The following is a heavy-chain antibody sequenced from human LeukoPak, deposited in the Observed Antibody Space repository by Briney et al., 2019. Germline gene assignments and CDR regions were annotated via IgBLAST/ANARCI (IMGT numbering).Heavy chain of an antibody. J-gene: IGHJ1*01. Sequence: SETLSLTCTVSGGSISSSSYYWSWIRQPPGKGLEWIGYIYYSGSTNYNPSLKSRVTISVDTSKNQFSLKLSSVTAADTAVYYCARGTAAAGNGDFQHWGQGTLVTVSS. CDR2: IYYSGST. CDR3: ARGTAAAGNGDFQH. D-gene: IGHD6-13*01. V-gene: IGHV4-61*01. CDR1: GGSISSSSYY.